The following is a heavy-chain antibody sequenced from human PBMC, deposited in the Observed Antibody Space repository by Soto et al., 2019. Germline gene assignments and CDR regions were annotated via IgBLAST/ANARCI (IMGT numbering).Heavy chain of an antibody. D-gene: IGHD1-26*01. CDR2: IYPGDSDT. CDR3: ARHGEWELQYNWFDP. J-gene: IGHJ5*02. Sequence: PGESLKISCKGSGYSFTSYWIGWVRQMPGKGLEWMGIIYPGDSDTRYSPSFQGQVTISADKSISTAYLQWSSLKASDTAMYYCARHGEWELQYNWFDPWGQGTLVTVSS. CDR1: GYSFTSYW. V-gene: IGHV5-51*01.